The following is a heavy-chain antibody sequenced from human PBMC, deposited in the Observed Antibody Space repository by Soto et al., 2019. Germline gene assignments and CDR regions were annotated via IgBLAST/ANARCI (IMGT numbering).Heavy chain of an antibody. CDR1: GGSFSACF. Sequence: SETLSLTCAVYGGSFSACFWTWIRQPPGQGLEWLGEINHSGSTNFNPSLKSRLTISMDTSKNQFSLKLSSVTAADTAVYYCARHLAVSGTFNWFDPWGQATLVTVSS. J-gene: IGHJ5*02. V-gene: IGHV4-34*01. CDR3: ARHLAVSGTFNWFDP. CDR2: INHSGST. D-gene: IGHD6-13*01.